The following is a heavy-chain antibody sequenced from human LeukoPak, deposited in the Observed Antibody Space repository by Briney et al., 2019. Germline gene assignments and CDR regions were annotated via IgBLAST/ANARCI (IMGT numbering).Heavy chain of an antibody. CDR2: INTNTGNP. Sequence: GASVKVSCKASGYTFTSYAMNWVRQATGQGLEWMGWINTNTGNPTYAQGFTGRFVFSLDTSVSTAYLQISSLKAEDTAVYYCARAGHERLLWFGELPSHFDYWGQGTLVTVSS. J-gene: IGHJ4*02. V-gene: IGHV7-4-1*02. CDR3: ARAGHERLLWFGELPSHFDY. CDR1: GYTFTSYA. D-gene: IGHD3-10*01.